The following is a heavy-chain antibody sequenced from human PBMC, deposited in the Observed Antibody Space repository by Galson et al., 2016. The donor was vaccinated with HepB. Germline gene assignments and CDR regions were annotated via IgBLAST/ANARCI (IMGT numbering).Heavy chain of an antibody. J-gene: IGHJ5*02. Sequence: SLRLSCAVSGFTFSRYVTYWVRQAPGKGLEWVAVLSYDGSNEYYADSVKGRFTISRDKSKNTLYLQMNSLRGEDTAVYYCASEILGHCSGGSCYTGDPWGPGTLVTVSS. CDR1: GFTFSRYV. V-gene: IGHV3-30-3*01. CDR3: ASEILGHCSGGSCYTGDP. CDR2: LSYDGSNE. D-gene: IGHD2-15*01.